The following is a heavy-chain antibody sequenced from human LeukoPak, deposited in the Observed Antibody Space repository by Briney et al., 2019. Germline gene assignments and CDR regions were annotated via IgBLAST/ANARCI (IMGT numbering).Heavy chain of an antibody. CDR1: GFTFSSYS. D-gene: IGHD3-22*01. CDR3: ARGYDSSGYYTFFDY. CDR2: ISSSSSYI. J-gene: IGHJ4*02. Sequence: PGGSLRLSCAPSGFTFSSYSMNWVRQAPGKGLEWVSSISSSSSYIYYADSVKGRFTISRDNAKNSLYLQMNSLRAEDTAVYYCARGYDSSGYYTFFDYWGQGTLVTVSS. V-gene: IGHV3-21*01.